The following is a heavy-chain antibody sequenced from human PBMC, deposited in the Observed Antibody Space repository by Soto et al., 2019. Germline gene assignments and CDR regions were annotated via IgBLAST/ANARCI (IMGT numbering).Heavy chain of an antibody. D-gene: IGHD2-2*01. J-gene: IGHJ5*02. CDR2: INHSGST. Sequence: QVQLQQWGAGLLKPSETLSLTCAVYGGSFSGYYWSWIRQPPGKGLEWIGEINHSGSTNYNPSLKSRVTLSVDPSKNQFSLKLSSVTAADTAVYYCARRTGNWFDPWGQGTLVTVSS. CDR1: GGSFSGYY. CDR3: ARRTGNWFDP. V-gene: IGHV4-34*01.